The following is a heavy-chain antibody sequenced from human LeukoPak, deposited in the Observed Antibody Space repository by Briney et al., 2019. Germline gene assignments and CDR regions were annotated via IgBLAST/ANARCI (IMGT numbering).Heavy chain of an antibody. CDR2: IYHSGST. V-gene: IGHV4-38-2*02. J-gene: IGHJ4*02. CDR1: GYSISSGYY. D-gene: IGHD3-10*01. Sequence: SSETLSLTCTVSGYSISSGYYWGWIRQPPGKGLEWIGSIYHSGSTYYNPSLKSRVTISVDTSKNQFSLKLSSVTAADTAVYYCARHTLYGSGSYYVYYFDYWGQGTLVTVSS. CDR3: ARHTLYGSGSYYVYYFDY.